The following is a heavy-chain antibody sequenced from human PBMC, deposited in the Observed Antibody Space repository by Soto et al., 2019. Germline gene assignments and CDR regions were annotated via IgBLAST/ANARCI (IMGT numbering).Heavy chain of an antibody. J-gene: IGHJ4*02. CDR1: GGIFSTYA. V-gene: IGHV1-69*01. CDR3: ARDRDDYGSGNYYNRIDF. CDR2: IIPIFGTP. Sequence: QVQLVQSGAEVKKPGSSVKVSCKASGGIFSTYAISWLRRAPGQGLEWTGGIIPIFGTPNYAQRFQGRVTITAEESTSTAYMELSRISSEDTAVYYCARDRDDYGSGNYYNRIDFWGRGTLVTVSS. D-gene: IGHD3-10*01.